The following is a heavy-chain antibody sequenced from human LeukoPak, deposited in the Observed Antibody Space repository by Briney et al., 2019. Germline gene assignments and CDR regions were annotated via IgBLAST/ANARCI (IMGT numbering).Heavy chain of an antibody. CDR2: ISGSGGST. CDR1: GFTFSTYA. J-gene: IGHJ4*02. D-gene: IGHD3-10*01. Sequence: GGSLRLSCAASGFTFSTYAMSWVRQAPGKGLEWVSSISGSGGSTYYADSVQGRFTISRDNSKNTLYLQMNSLRAEDTAVYYCAKYLGSGTSFDDWGQGTLVTVSS. V-gene: IGHV3-23*01. CDR3: AKYLGSGTSFDD.